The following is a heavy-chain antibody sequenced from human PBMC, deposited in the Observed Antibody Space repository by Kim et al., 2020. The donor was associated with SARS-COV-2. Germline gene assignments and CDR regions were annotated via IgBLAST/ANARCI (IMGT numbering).Heavy chain of an antibody. CDR3: ARDRVAHEIVVPAREYYYGMDV. D-gene: IGHD2-2*01. CDR2: IIPIFGTA. J-gene: IGHJ6*02. CDR1: GGTFSSYA. V-gene: IGHV1-69*13. Sequence: SVKVSCKASGGTFSSYAISWVRQAPGQGLEWMGGIIPIFGTANYAQKFQGRVTITADESTSTAYMELSSLRSEDTAVYYCARDRVAHEIVVPAREYYYGMDVWGQGTTVTVSS.